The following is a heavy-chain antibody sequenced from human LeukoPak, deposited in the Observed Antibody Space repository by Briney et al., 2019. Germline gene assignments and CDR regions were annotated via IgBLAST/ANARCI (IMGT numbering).Heavy chain of an antibody. Sequence: PSETLSLTCTVSGGSISSGGYYWSWIRQHPGRGLEWIGYIYYSGSTYYNPSLKSRVTISVDTSKNQFSLKLSSVTAADTAVYYCARTYYDYVWGSYLFDYWGQGTLVTVSS. CDR1: GGSISSGGYY. D-gene: IGHD3-16*02. V-gene: IGHV4-31*03. CDR2: IYYSGST. CDR3: ARTYYDYVWGSYLFDY. J-gene: IGHJ4*02.